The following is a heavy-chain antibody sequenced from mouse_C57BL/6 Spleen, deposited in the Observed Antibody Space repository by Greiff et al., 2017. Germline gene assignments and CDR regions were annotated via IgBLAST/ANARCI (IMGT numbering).Heavy chain of an antibody. CDR3: ARGAGYFDY. Sequence: EVQLVESGGGLVKPGGSLKLSCAASGFPFSSYAMSWVRQTPDNRLAWVATISDCGSYTCSPYNVKGGCTISRDNAKKNLYLQRGHLKSEDTAMYYGARGAGYFDYGGKGTTLTVSS. CDR1: GFPFSSYA. CDR2: ISDCGSYT. V-gene: IGHV5-4*01. J-gene: IGHJ2*01.